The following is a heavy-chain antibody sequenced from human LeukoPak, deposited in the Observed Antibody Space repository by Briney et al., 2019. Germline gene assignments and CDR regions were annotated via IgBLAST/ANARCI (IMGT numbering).Heavy chain of an antibody. Sequence: GGSLRLSCAASGFSFSHYALHWVRQAPGKGLEWLAFISYDGNVKYYADSAKGRFTVSRDDSKITLYLQMSSLRTEDTALYYCARDFSTKYSQDYWGQGTLVTVSS. CDR2: ISYDGNVK. CDR3: ARDFSTKYSQDY. CDR1: GFSFSHYA. V-gene: IGHV3-30-3*01. J-gene: IGHJ4*02. D-gene: IGHD1-26*01.